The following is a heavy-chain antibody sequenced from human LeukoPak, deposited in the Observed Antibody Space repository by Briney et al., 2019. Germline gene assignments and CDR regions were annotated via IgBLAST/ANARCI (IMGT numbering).Heavy chain of an antibody. J-gene: IGHJ2*01. D-gene: IGHD2-21*02. CDR2: IYYIGNT. CDR1: GGSISSSSYY. V-gene: IGHV4-30-4*08. Sequence: SETLSLTCTVSGGSISSSSYYWGWIRQPPGKGLEWTGYIYYIGNTFYNPSLKSRVTISVDTSENQFSLKLSSVTAADTAVYYCASAYCGGDCTPYWYFDLWGRGTLVTVSS. CDR3: ASAYCGGDCTPYWYFDL.